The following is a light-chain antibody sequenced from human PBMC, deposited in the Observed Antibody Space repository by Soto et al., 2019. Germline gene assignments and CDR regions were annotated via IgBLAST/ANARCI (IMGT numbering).Light chain of an antibody. CDR3: QYYKESST. V-gene: IGKV1-5*03. Sequence: DIQMIQSPSTLSASVGDRVTITCRASQSISSWLAWYQQKPGRAPKLLIYQASSSEIGVPSRFSGSGSGTEFTLTISSLQPDDFATYYCQYYKESSTFGQGTRLEIK. J-gene: IGKJ1*01. CDR2: QAS. CDR1: QSISSW.